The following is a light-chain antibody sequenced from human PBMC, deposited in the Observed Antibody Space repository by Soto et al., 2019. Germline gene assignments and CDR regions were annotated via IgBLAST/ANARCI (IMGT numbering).Light chain of an antibody. V-gene: IGKV1-33*01. CDR2: DAS. Sequence: DIQMTQSPSSLSASVGDRVTITCQASQDIRNYLNWYQQKPGKAPKLLIYDASNLETGVPSRFSGSGSGTDFTFTISSLQPEDIATYYCQQYYNLPRVTFGQGTKVEIK. CDR3: QQYYNLPRVT. J-gene: IGKJ2*01. CDR1: QDIRNY.